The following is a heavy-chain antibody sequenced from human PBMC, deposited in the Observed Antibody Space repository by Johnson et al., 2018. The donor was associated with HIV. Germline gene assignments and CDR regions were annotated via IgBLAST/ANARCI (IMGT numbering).Heavy chain of an antibody. J-gene: IGHJ3*02. CDR2: ISYDGNNK. V-gene: IGHV3-30-3*01. CDR3: ARPHIVVVTAGYAFDI. Sequence: QVQLVESGGGVVQPGRSLRLSCAASGFSFTKYAMHWVRQAPGKGLEWVAIISYDGNNKYYADSVKGRFTIPRDNSKNTLYLQMNSLRAEDTAVYYCARPHIVVVTAGYAFDIWGQGTMVIVSS. D-gene: IGHD2-21*02. CDR1: GFSFTKYA.